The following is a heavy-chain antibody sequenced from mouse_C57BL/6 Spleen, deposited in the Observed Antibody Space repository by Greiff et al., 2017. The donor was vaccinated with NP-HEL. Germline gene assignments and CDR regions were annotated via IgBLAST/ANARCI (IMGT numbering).Heavy chain of an antibody. CDR1: GYSFTGYY. J-gene: IGHJ3*01. D-gene: IGHD2-2*01. V-gene: IGHV1-42*01. Sequence: EVQGVESGPELVKPGASVKISCKASGYSFTGYYMNWVKQSPEKSLEWIGEINPSTGGTTYNQKFKAKATLTVDKSSSTAYMQLKSLTSEDSAVYYCARKGLSTMVTGRFAYWGQGTLVTVSA. CDR2: INPSTGGT. CDR3: ARKGLSTMVTGRFAY.